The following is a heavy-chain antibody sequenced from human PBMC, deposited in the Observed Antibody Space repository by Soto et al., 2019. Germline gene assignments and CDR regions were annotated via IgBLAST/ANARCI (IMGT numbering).Heavy chain of an antibody. CDR1: GGSVSSGNYY. CDR3: AIGSVRSDRIFILSFEY. Sequence: PSETLSLTCTVSGGSVSSGNYYWSWIRQPPGKGLEWIGYFYYTGGINYNPSLKSRVTIFIDASKNQFSLTLYSVTAADTAVYYCAIGSVRSDRIFILSFEYWGQGTLVTVSS. D-gene: IGHD3-3*01. J-gene: IGHJ4*02. V-gene: IGHV4-61*01. CDR2: FYYTGGI.